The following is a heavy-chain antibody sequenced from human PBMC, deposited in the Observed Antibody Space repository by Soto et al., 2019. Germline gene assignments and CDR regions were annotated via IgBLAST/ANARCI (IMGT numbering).Heavy chain of an antibody. D-gene: IGHD3-22*01. V-gene: IGHV4-30-4*01. J-gene: IGHJ4*02. Sequence: QVQLQESGPGLVKPSQTLSLTCTVSGASISGGDYYWTWIRQPPGKGLEWIGSIYYTGNTYSNPSLESRLSISVDPSNNQCALRLTSVTAPDTAIYYCARATYDSSTYYLDYWGQGTLDTVSS. CDR2: IYYTGNT. CDR1: GASISGGDYY. CDR3: ARATYDSSTYYLDY.